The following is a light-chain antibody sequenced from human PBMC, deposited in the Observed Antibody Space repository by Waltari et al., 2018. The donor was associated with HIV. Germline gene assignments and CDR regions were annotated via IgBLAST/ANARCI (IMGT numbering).Light chain of an antibody. J-gene: IGLJ3*02. CDR3: ASFTGDDTLL. Sequence: SAVTQPASVSGLPGQSITISCTGGCSDFGLYNFVSWYQQHPGGVPILILYDVDSRAPGMSDRFSGSRSGPTASLNISRLRAEDEADYYCASFTGDDTLLFGGGTKVTVL. CDR1: CSDFGLYNF. V-gene: IGLV2-14*03. CDR2: DVD.